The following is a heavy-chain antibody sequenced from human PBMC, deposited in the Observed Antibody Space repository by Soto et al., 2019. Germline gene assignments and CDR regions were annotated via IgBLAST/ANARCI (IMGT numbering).Heavy chain of an antibody. CDR2: IYWDEDK. CDR1: GFSLNTNGMG. Sequence: QITLKESGPTLVRPTQTRTLTCSFSGFSLNTNGMGVGWIRQTPGKALVWLAFIYWDEDKRYSPSLKTRLAVTTATSKNEVVLTLTNLDPFDTGANFCAGWNYESGLGVWGQGTMLTLSS. J-gene: IGHJ3*01. V-gene: IGHV2-5*02. D-gene: IGHD1-7*01. CDR3: AGWNYESGLGV.